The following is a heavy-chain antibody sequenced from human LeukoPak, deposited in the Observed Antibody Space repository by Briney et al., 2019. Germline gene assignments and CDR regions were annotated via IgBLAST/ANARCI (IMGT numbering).Heavy chain of an antibody. Sequence: SGGSLRLSCAASGFTLSSYRMSWVRQAPGKGLEWVANIKQDGSEINYVDSVKGRFTISRDNAKSSMLLQMNSLRAEDTAVYYCARADYGGNLFFDYWGQGALVTVSS. CDR2: IKQDGSEI. CDR3: ARADYGGNLFFDY. D-gene: IGHD4-23*01. CDR1: GFTLSSYR. J-gene: IGHJ4*02. V-gene: IGHV3-7*04.